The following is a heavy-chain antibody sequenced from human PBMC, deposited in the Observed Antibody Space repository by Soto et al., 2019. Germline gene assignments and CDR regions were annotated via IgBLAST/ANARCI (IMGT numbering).Heavy chain of an antibody. D-gene: IGHD3-10*01. J-gene: IGHJ6*04. CDR2: LSSSSSYI. CDR3: ARDDRFVELFPYYDYGMDV. V-gene: IGHV3-21*01. CDR1: GFTFSSYS. Sequence: EVQLVESGGGLVKPGGSLSLSCAASGFTFSSYSMNWVRQAPGKGLEWVSSLSSSSSYIYYADSVKGLFTISRDNAKNSLYLQMNSLRAEDTAVYYCARDDRFVELFPYYDYGMDVCGKGTTVTVSS.